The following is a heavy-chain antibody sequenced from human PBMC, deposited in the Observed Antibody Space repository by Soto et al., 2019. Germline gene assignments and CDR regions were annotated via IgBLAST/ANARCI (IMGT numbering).Heavy chain of an antibody. Sequence: SEALSLTCTFYCGSVSGYYWSCICHSPGKGLEWIGEINHSGSTNYNPSLKSRVNISVDTSKNQFSLKLSSVTAADTAVYYCARRAVAGGLNWFDPWGQGTLVTVSS. CDR1: CGSVSGYY. D-gene: IGHD6-19*01. CDR2: INHSGST. J-gene: IGHJ5*02. V-gene: IGHV4-34*01. CDR3: ARRAVAGGLNWFDP.